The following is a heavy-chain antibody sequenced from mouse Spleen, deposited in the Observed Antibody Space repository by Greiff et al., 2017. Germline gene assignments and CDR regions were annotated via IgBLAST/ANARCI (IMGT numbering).Heavy chain of an antibody. J-gene: IGHJ2*01. Sequence: QVQLQQPGAELVKPGASVKLSCKASGYTFTSYDINWVKQRPGQGLEWIGWIYPRDGSTKYNEKFKGKATLTVDTSSSTAYMELHSLTSEDSAVYFCAILIYYDYDENYFDYWGQGTTLTVSS. V-gene: IGHV1-85*01. CDR1: GYTFTSYD. D-gene: IGHD2-4*01. CDR2: IYPRDGST. CDR3: AILIYYDYDENYFDY.